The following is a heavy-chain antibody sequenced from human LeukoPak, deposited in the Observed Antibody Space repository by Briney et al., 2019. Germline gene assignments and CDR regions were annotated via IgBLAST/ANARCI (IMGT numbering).Heavy chain of an antibody. CDR1: GGSISSYY. Sequence: SETLSLTCTVSGGSISSYYWSWIRQPPEKGLEWIGYIYYSGSTNYNPSLKSRVTISVDTSKNQFSLKLSSVTAADTAVYYCSRAYDSSGYDAFDIWGQGTMVTVSS. V-gene: IGHV4-59*01. D-gene: IGHD3-22*01. CDR2: IYYSGST. J-gene: IGHJ3*02. CDR3: SRAYDSSGYDAFDI.